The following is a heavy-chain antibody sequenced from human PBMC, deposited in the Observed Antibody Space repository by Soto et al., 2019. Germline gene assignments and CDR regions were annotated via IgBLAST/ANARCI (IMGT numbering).Heavy chain of an antibody. D-gene: IGHD2-2*01. CDR2: IIPIFGTA. V-gene: IGHV1-69*12. CDR1: GGTFSSYA. CDR3: ASHPVPYYYYGMDV. J-gene: IGHJ6*02. Sequence: QVQLVQSGAEVKKPGSSVKVSCKASGGTFSSYALSWVRQAPGQGLEWMGGIIPIFGTADYAQKFQGRVTXTADDSTSTAYMELSSLRSEDTAVYYCASHPVPYYYYGMDVWGQGTTVTVSS.